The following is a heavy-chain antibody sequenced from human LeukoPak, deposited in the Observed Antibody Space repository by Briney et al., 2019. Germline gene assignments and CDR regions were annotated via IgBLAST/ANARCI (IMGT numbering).Heavy chain of an antibody. V-gene: IGHV3-23*01. CDR1: GFTFSNFA. CDR2: ISSSGYTT. J-gene: IGHJ4*02. Sequence: GGSLRLSCEVSGFTFSNFAMSWVRQAPGKGLDWVSAISSSGYTTYYADSVKGRFTISRDNSRDTLYLQMNGLRVEDTAVYYCAKAVAVPGALSGYYDYWGQGTLVTVSS. CDR3: AKAVAVPGALSGYYDY. D-gene: IGHD2-2*01.